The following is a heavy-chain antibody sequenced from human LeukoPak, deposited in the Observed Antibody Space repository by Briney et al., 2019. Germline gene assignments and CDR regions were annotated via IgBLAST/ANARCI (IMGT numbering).Heavy chain of an antibody. D-gene: IGHD1-26*01. CDR1: GFTFTTYW. J-gene: IGHJ4*02. CDR2: IKQDGTET. V-gene: IGHV3-7*01. CDR3: ARSLSHWELPTNY. Sequence: GGSLRLSCAASGFTFTTYWMNWVRQAPGKGLEWVANIKQDGTETYYVDSVKGRFTVSRDNAKNSVFLQMNSLRAGDTAVYYCARSLSHWELPTNYWGQGALVTVSS.